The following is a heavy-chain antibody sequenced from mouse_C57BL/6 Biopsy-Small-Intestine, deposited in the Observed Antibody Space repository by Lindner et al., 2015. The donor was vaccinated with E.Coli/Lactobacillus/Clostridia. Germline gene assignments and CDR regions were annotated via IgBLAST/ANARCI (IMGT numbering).Heavy chain of an antibody. V-gene: IGHV1-72*01. CDR1: GYTFTSYW. CDR2: IDPNSGGT. CDR3: AQEGWDFDV. Sequence: VQLQESGPELVKPGASVKMSCKASGYTFTSYWITWVKQRPGRGLEWIGRIDPNSGGTQYNEKFKSKATLTVDKSSSTAYMQLSSLTSEDSAVYYCAQEGWDFDVWGTGTTVTVSS. J-gene: IGHJ1*03.